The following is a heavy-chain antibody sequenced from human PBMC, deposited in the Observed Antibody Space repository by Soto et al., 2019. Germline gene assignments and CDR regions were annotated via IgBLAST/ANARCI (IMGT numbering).Heavy chain of an antibody. D-gene: IGHD2-15*01. Sequence: ASLKVSCKASGYTFVDYFIHCVRQAPGQGLEWMGCINPSSDATDYSQKFRGRVTMARDTSIGTASMELSRLRSDDNAVYYCVRGLRWRDLDYWGQGTPVTVSS. CDR1: GYTFVDYF. J-gene: IGHJ4*02. CDR3: VRGLRWRDLDY. V-gene: IGHV1-2*02. CDR2: INPSSDAT.